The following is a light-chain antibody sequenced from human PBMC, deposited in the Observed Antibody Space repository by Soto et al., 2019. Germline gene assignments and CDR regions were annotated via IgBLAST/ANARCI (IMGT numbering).Light chain of an antibody. J-gene: IGKJ1*01. CDR3: QQYNKWPRT. V-gene: IGKV3-15*01. Sequence: IVMTQSPATLSVSPGERATLSCRASQSVSSNLAWYQQKPGQAPRLLIYATSTRATGIPARFSGSGSGTEFSLTINILQAGDFAVYYCQQYNKWPRTFGKGTKVEIK. CDR1: QSVSSN. CDR2: ATS.